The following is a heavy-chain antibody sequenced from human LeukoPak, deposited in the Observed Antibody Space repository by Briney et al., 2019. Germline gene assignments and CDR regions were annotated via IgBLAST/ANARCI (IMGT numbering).Heavy chain of an antibody. CDR1: GYTFTSYG. V-gene: IGHV1-18*01. J-gene: IGHJ4*02. Sequence: ASVKVSCKASGYTFTSYGISWVRQAPGQGLEWMGWISAYNGNTNYAQKLQGRVTMTTDTSTSTAYMELRSLRSDDTAVYYCARVAPQIGYCSSTSCYTHLDYWGQGTLVTVSS. CDR3: ARVAPQIGYCSSTSCYTHLDY. CDR2: ISAYNGNT. D-gene: IGHD2-2*01.